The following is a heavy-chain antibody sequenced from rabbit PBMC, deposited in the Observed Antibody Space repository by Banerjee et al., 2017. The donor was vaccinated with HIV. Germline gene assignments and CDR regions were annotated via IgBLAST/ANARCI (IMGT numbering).Heavy chain of an antibody. D-gene: IGHD1-1*01. J-gene: IGHJ4*01. V-gene: IGHV1S40*01. Sequence: QSLEESGGDLVKPGASLTLTCTASGFSFSSSYYMCWVRQAPGKGLEWIACIYAGSSGRTYYASWAKGRFTISKTSSTTVTLQMTSLTAADTATYFCARDRDASSSGFYFDLWGPGTLVTVS. CDR1: GFSFSSSYY. CDR3: ARDRDASSSGFYFDL. CDR2: IYAGSSGRT.